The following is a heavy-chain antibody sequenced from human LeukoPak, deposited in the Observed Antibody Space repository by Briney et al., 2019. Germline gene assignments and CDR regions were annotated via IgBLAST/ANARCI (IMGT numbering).Heavy chain of an antibody. CDR3: ARDSRGGGPDFDY. Sequence: SETLSLTCTVSGDSISNYYWAWIRQPPGKGLEWIGYIHYSGTTYYNPSFKSRVTISVDSSRTQFSLKLSSVTAADTAVYYCARDSRGGGPDFDYWGQGTLVTVSS. CDR1: GDSISNYY. CDR2: IHYSGTT. V-gene: IGHV4-59*01. D-gene: IGHD3-16*01. J-gene: IGHJ4*02.